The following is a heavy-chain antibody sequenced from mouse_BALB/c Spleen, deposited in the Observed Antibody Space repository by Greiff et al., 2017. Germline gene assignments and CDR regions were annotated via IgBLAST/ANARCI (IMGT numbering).Heavy chain of an antibody. CDR1: GYTFTDYE. CDR3: TMGDYPAWFAY. CDR2: IDPETGGT. D-gene: IGHD2-4*01. Sequence: VKLQQSGAELVRPGASVTLSCKASGYTFTDYEMHWVKQTPVHGLEWIGAIDPETGGTAYNQKFKGKATLTADKSSSTAYMELRSLTSEDSAVYYCTMGDYPAWFAYWGQGTLVTVSA. J-gene: IGHJ3*01. V-gene: IGHV1-15*01.